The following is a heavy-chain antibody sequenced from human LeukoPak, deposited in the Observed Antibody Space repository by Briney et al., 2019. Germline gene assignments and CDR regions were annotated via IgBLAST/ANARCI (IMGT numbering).Heavy chain of an antibody. J-gene: IGHJ4*02. CDR3: AKDVEPAGLFLDY. V-gene: IGHV3-7*04. CDR1: GFTFSSYW. CDR2: IKYDGGEK. D-gene: IGHD2-2*01. Sequence: AGGSLRLSCAASGFTFSSYWMTWVRQAPGKGLEWVANIKYDGGEKDYVDSVKGRFTISRDNAKNSLYLQMNSLRAEDTAVYYCAKDVEPAGLFLDYWGQGTLVTVSS.